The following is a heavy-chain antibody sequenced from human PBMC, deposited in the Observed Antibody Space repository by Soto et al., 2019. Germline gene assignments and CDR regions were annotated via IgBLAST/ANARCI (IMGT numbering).Heavy chain of an antibody. J-gene: IGHJ4*02. CDR1: GYTFTSYG. Sequence: ASVKVSCKASGYTFTSYGISWVRQAPGQGLEWMGWISAYNGNTNYAQKLQGRVTMTTDTSISTAYMELSSLRSEDTAVYYCARTLYGDNVDYWGQETLVTVSS. V-gene: IGHV1-18*01. CDR2: ISAYNGNT. D-gene: IGHD4-17*01. CDR3: ARTLYGDNVDY.